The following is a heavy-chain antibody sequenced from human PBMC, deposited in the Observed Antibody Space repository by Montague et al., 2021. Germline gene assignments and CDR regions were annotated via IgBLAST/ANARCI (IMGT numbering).Heavy chain of an antibody. J-gene: IGHJ3*01. CDR3: AREWSAFDF. CDR1: GDSMNTYK. CDR2: IYSSGNT. V-gene: IGHV4-59*01. Sequence: SETLSLTCTVSGDSMNTYKWNWIRQPPGKGLEWIGYIYSSGNTNYNPSLKSRVTISVDTSRNQFSPEVRSVTAADTAKYYCAREWSAFDFWGQGIMVTVSS. D-gene: IGHD1-26*01.